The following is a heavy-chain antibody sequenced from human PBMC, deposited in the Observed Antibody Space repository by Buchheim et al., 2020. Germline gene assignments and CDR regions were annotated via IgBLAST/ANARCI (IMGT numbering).Heavy chain of an antibody. D-gene: IGHD2-15*01. J-gene: IGHJ4*02. CDR2: INHSGST. CDR3: ARTRGYCSGGSCYSKLRRFDY. V-gene: IGHV4-34*01. Sequence: QVQLQQWGAGLLKPSETLSLTCSVYCGSFSGYYWSWIRQPPGKRLEWLGEINHSGSTNYNPSLKSRVTISVDTSKNQFSLKLSSVTAADTAVYYCARTRGYCSGGSCYSKLRRFDYWGQGTL. CDR1: CGSFSGYY.